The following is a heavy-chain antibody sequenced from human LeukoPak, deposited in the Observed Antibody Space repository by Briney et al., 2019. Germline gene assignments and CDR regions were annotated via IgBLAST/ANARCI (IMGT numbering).Heavy chain of an antibody. V-gene: IGHV3-72*01. CDR1: AFSFRSYS. CDR2: TRNRAKSYTT. Sequence: GGSLRLSCAASAFSFRSYSMNWVRQAPGKGLEWVGRTRNRAKSYTTEYAASVQGRFTVSRDDSKNSLYLQMNSLKTEDTAVYYCTRHNYDRSGYGAFDIWGQGTMVTVSS. CDR3: TRHNYDRSGYGAFDI. J-gene: IGHJ3*02. D-gene: IGHD3-22*01.